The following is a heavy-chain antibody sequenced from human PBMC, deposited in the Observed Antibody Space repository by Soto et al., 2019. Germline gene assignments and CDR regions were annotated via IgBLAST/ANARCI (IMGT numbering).Heavy chain of an antibody. CDR3: AKELGGYSYGYELDH. CDR2: ISWNSGTR. CDR1: GFTFDIYA. Sequence: EVQLVDSGGGLVQPGRSLRLSCAGSGFTFDIYAMHWVRQAPGKGLEWVSSISWNSGTRGYADSVKGRFTISRDNAKNSLYLQMDSLRTEDTAFYYCAKELGGYSYGYELDHWGQGTLVAVSS. V-gene: IGHV3-9*01. J-gene: IGHJ4*02. D-gene: IGHD5-18*01.